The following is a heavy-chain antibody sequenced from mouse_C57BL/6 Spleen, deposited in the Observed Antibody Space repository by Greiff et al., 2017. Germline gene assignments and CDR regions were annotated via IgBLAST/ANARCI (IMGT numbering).Heavy chain of an antibody. J-gene: IGHJ2*01. CDR2: ISSGGSYT. D-gene: IGHD1-1*02. Sequence: EVQLVESGGDLVKPGGSLKLSCAASGFTFSSYGMSWVRQTPDKRLEWVATISSGGSYTYYPDSVKGRFTISRDNAKNTLYLQMSSLKSEDTAMYYCAIQGWEGDYFDYWGQGTTLTVSS. V-gene: IGHV5-6*01. CDR1: GFTFSSYG. CDR3: AIQGWEGDYFDY.